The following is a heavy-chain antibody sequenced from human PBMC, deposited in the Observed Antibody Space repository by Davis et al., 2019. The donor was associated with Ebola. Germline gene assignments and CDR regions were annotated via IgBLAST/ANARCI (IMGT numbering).Heavy chain of an antibody. V-gene: IGHV3-64*01. CDR1: GFTFSSYA. J-gene: IGHJ6*02. CDR2: ISSNGGST. D-gene: IGHD2-15*01. Sequence: GESLKISCSASGFTFSSYAMHWVRQAPGKGLEYVSAISSNGGSTYYANSVKGRFTISRDNSKNTLYLQMGSLRAEDTAVYYCARDVGYCSGGSCFSDGMDVWGQGTTVTVSS. CDR3: ARDVGYCSGGSCFSDGMDV.